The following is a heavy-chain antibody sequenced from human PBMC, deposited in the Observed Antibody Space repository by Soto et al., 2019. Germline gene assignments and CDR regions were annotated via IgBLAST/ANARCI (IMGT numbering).Heavy chain of an antibody. V-gene: IGHV4-30-2*01. CDR1: RSVFSPGGYS. CDR3: ARGPPHV. CDR2: IYHSGST. D-gene: IGHD3-16*01. Sequence: SEAPFLTCAASRSVFSPGGYSWSWIRQPPGEGLEWIGYIYHSGSTYYNPSLKSRVTISVDRSKNQFSLKLSSVTAADTAVYYCARGPPHVWGQGTLVTVSS. J-gene: IGHJ4*02.